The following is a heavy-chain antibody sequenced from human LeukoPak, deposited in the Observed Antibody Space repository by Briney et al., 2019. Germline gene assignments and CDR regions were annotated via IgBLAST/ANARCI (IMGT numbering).Heavy chain of an antibody. V-gene: IGHV1-18*01. J-gene: IGHJ4*02. CDR2: IGTTNGNT. D-gene: IGHD6-13*01. CDR3: ARGHGQKSNWYALY. Sequence: GASVKVSCKASGYTLANFGLTWVRQAPGQGLEWMGWIGTTNGNTKYAQKVQGRVTMTTDTSTSTAYMELRSLRADDTAVYYCARGHGQKSNWYALYWGQGTLVTVSS. CDR1: GYTLANFG.